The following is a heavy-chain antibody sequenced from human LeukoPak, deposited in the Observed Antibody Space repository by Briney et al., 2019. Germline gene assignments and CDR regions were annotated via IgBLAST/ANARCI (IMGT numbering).Heavy chain of an antibody. CDR3: ARDAYYYDSSGYYSGSGYYYMDV. J-gene: IGHJ6*03. D-gene: IGHD3-22*01. CDR1: GFTFSSYS. CDR2: ISSSSSTI. Sequence: GGSLRLSCAASGFTFSSYSMNWVRQAPGKGLEWVSYISSSSSTIYYADSVKGRFTISRDNAKNSLYLQMNSLRAEDTAVYYCARDAYYYDSSGYYSGSGYYYMDVWGKGTTVTVSS. V-gene: IGHV3-48*01.